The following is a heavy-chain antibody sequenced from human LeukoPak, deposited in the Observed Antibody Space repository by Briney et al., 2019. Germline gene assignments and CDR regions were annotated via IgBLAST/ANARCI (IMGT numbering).Heavy chain of an antibody. Sequence: KPSETLSLTCAVYGGSFNGYYWSWIRQPPGKGLEWNGEINHSGSTNYNPSLKSRVTISVDTSKNQFSLKLSSVTAADTAVYYCALGIFGVVPYYFDYWGQGTLVTVSS. J-gene: IGHJ4*02. CDR2: INHSGST. CDR3: ALGIFGVVPYYFDY. CDR1: GGSFNGYY. D-gene: IGHD3-3*01. V-gene: IGHV4-34*01.